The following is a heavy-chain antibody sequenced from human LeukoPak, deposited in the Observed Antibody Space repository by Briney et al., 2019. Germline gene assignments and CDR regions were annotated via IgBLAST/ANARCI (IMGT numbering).Heavy chain of an antibody. V-gene: IGHV4-4*07. CDR3: ARGPTLTGNSRIDP. D-gene: IGHD3-9*01. CDR2: ICSSGST. Sequence: SETLSLTCAVSSGYISNNCWSWIRQSAGSGLEWIGRICSSGSTNYNPSLKSRVAMSVDTSKVQFSLQLSSVTAADTAIYFCARGPTLTGNSRIDPWGRGTLVTVSS. J-gene: IGHJ5*02. CDR1: SGYISNNC.